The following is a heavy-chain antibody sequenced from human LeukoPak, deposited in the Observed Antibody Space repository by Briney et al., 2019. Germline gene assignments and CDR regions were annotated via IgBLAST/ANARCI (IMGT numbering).Heavy chain of an antibody. CDR3: ARDSSSLAAAGTLFDC. D-gene: IGHD6-13*01. CDR2: INPSGGST. V-gene: IGHV1-46*01. J-gene: IGHJ4*02. Sequence: ASVKVSCKASGYTFTSYYMHWVRQAPGQGLEWMGIINPSGGSTSYAQKFQGRVTMTRDMSTSTVYMELSSLRSEDTAVYYCARDSSSLAAAGTLFDCWGQGTLVTVSS. CDR1: GYTFTSYY.